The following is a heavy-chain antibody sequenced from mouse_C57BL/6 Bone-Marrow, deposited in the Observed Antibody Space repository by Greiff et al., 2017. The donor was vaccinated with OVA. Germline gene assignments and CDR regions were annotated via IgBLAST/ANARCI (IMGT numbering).Heavy chain of an antibody. J-gene: IGHJ4*01. Sequence: VQVVESGAELARPGASVKLSCKASGYTFTSYGISWVKQRTGQGLEWIGEIYPRSGNTYYNEKFKGKATLTADKSSSTAYMELRSLTSEDSAVYFCARAYSNLYYYAMDYWGQGTSVTVSS. D-gene: IGHD2-5*01. CDR1: GYTFTSYG. CDR2: IYPRSGNT. V-gene: IGHV1-81*01. CDR3: ARAYSNLYYYAMDY.